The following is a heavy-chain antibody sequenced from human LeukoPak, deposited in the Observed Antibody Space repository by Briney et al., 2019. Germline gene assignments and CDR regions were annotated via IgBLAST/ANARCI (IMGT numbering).Heavy chain of an antibody. D-gene: IGHD5-18*01. CDR3: ARGPVGYSYCYLLWAFDI. V-gene: IGHV4-34*01. Sequence: PSETLSLTCAVYGGSFSGYYWSWIRQPPGKGLEWIGEINHSGSTNYNPSLKSRVTISVDTSKNQFSLKLSSVTAADTAVYYCARGPVGYSYCYLLWAFDIWGQGTMVTVSS. CDR2: INHSGST. CDR1: GGSFSGYY. J-gene: IGHJ3*02.